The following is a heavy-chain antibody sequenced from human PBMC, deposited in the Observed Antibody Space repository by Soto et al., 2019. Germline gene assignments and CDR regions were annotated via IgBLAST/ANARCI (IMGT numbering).Heavy chain of an antibody. CDR3: AKDGAPRYCGRSTCHPAGAY. D-gene: IGHD2-2*01. Sequence: QVLLVESGGGVVQPGRSLRLSCAGSGFTFSNYGLHWVRQAPGKGLEGGSFTSFDGSHKYYADSVKGRFTISRDNSNNMLYLQMDSLRAEDTAVYYCAKDGAPRYCGRSTCHPAGAYWGQGTLVTVSS. CDR1: GFTFSNYG. V-gene: IGHV3-30*18. J-gene: IGHJ4*02. CDR2: TSFDGSHK.